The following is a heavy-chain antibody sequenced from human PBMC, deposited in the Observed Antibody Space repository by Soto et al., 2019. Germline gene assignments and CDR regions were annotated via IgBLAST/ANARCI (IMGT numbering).Heavy chain of an antibody. CDR2: IYHSGTT. D-gene: IGHD3-16*01. V-gene: IGHV4-4*02. J-gene: IGHJ4*02. CDR1: GDSIASSYR. Sequence: PSETLSLTCVVSGDSIASSYRWSCVRQPPGERLEGTGEIYHSGTTNYNPSLKSRVTILQDKSNNQFSLRLDSVTAADTAVYYCASYAFGIFDQWGQGTLVTVYS. CDR3: ASYAFGIFDQ.